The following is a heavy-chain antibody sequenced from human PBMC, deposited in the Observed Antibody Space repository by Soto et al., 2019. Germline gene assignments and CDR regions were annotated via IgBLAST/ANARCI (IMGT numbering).Heavy chain of an antibody. CDR1: GDTFTGYY. J-gene: IGHJ4*02. V-gene: IGHV1-2*04. D-gene: IGHD4-17*01. CDR3: ARGAPTDSPVPDRTYYFAY. Sequence: EASVKVSCKASGDTFTGYYMHWVRQAPGQGLEWMGWINPNSGGTNYAQKFQGWVTMTRDTSISTAYMELSRLRSDDTAVYYCARGAPTDSPVPDRTYYFAYWGQGTLVTVSS. CDR2: INPNSGGT.